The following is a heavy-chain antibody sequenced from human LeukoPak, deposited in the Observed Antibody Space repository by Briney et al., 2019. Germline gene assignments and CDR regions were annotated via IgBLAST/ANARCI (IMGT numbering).Heavy chain of an antibody. CDR1: GYSISSGYY. CDR3: ARLGSSGWYHTDY. D-gene: IGHD6-19*01. Sequence: PSETLSLTCAASGYSISSGYYWGWVRPSPGKGLEWIGSIHYNGNSYYNPSLKSRVTISVDTSKNQFSLKLSSVTAADTAAYYCARLGSSGWYHTDYWGQRTLVTVSS. V-gene: IGHV4-38-2*01. J-gene: IGHJ4*02. CDR2: IHYNGNS.